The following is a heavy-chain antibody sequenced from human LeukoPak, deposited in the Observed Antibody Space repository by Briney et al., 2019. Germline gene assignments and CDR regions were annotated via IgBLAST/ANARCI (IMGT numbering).Heavy chain of an antibody. D-gene: IGHD3-3*01. V-gene: IGHV1-46*01. Sequence: ASVKVSCKASGYTLTAYYIHWVRQAPGQGLEWMGIINPSGGSTSYAQTFQGRVTMTRDTSTNTVYMELSSLRSEDTAVYYCARAGGVTIFAVVTAPYYQYYGLDVWGQGTTVTVSS. CDR1: GYTLTAYY. CDR2: INPSGGST. CDR3: ARAGGVTIFAVVTAPYYQYYGLDV. J-gene: IGHJ6*02.